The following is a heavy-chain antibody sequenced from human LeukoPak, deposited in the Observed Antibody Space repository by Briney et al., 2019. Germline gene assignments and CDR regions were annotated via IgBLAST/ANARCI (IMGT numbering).Heavy chain of an antibody. CDR2: IYYSGST. CDR3: ARSYGSGNIFTYYYGMDV. D-gene: IGHD3-10*01. J-gene: IGHJ6*02. CDR1: GGSISSYY. V-gene: IGHV4-59*01. Sequence: SGTLSLTCTVSGGSISSYYWSWIRQPPGKGLEWIGYIYYSGSTNYNPSLKSRVTISVDTSKNQFSLKLSSVTAADTAVYYCARSYGSGNIFTYYYGMDVWGQGTTVTVSS.